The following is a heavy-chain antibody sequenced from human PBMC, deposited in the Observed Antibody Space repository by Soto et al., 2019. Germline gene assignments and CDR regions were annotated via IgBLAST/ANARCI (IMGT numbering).Heavy chain of an antibody. V-gene: IGHV3-53*01. CDR1: GFTVSSNY. CDR3: ASTMVRGVTRYYYYYGMDV. Sequence: PGGSLRLSCAASGFTVSSNYMCWVRQAPGKXLEWVSVIYSGGSTYYADSVKGRFTISRDNSKNTLYLQMNSLRAEDTAVYYCASTMVRGVTRYYYYYGMDVWGQGTTVTVSS. D-gene: IGHD3-10*01. J-gene: IGHJ6*02. CDR2: IYSGGST.